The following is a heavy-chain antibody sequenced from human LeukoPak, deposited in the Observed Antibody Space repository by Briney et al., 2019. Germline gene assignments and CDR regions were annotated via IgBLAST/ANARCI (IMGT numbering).Heavy chain of an antibody. V-gene: IGHV1-18*01. CDR2: ISAYNGNT. J-gene: IGHJ4*02. CDR1: GYTFTSYG. CDR3: AREVHYYDSSGYYPLDY. Sequence: GASVKVSCKASGYTFTSYGISWVRQAPGQGLEWMGWISAYNGNTNYAQKLQGRVTMTTDTSTSTAYMELRGLRSDDTAVYYCAREVHYYDSSGYYPLDYWGQGTLVTVSS. D-gene: IGHD3-22*01.